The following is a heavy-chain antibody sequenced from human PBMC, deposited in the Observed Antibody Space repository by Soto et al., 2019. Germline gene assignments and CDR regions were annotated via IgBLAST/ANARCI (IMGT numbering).Heavy chain of an antibody. CDR1: GFTFSSYS. J-gene: IGHJ6*02. CDR3: ARVKGSNDILTGYYNYYYYGMDV. CDR2: ISSSSSTI. Sequence: AGGSLRLSCAASGFTFSSYSMNWVRQAPGKGLEWVSYISSSSSTIYYADSVKGRFTISRDNAKNSLYLQMNSPRGEDTAVYYCARVKGSNDILTGYYNYYYYGMDVWGQGTTVTVSS. V-gene: IGHV3-48*01. D-gene: IGHD3-9*01.